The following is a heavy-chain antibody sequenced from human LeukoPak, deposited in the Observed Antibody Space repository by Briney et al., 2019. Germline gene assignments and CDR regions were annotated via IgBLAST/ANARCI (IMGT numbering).Heavy chain of an antibody. CDR2: IKQDGSLE. D-gene: IGHD6-25*01. Sequence: PGGSLRLSCAASGFTFSSCWMAWFRQAPGKGLEWVAHIKQDGSLEYYVDSVKGRFTISRDNAKNSLYLQMNSLGAEDTAVYYCATSSGSSYWGQGTLVTVSS. J-gene: IGHJ4*02. CDR1: GFTFSSCW. CDR3: ATSSGSSY. V-gene: IGHV3-7*01.